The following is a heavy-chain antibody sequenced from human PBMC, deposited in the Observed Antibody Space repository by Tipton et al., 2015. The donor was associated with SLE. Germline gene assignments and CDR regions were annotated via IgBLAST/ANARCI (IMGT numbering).Heavy chain of an antibody. V-gene: IGHV4-61*02. Sequence: TLSLTCTVSGGSLCSGSYYWTWIRQPAGKGLEWIGRIYPTGNTNFHPSLKGRVTMSVDTSKSQFSLKLRSVTAADTAIYYCARDKSSHSKYILDYWGQGTLVTVSS. CDR2: IYPTGNT. CDR1: GGSLCSGSYY. J-gene: IGHJ4*02. CDR3: ARDKSSHSKYILDY. D-gene: IGHD3-3*02.